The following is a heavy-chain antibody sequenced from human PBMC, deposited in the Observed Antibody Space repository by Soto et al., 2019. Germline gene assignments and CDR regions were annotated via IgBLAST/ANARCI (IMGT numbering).Heavy chain of an antibody. CDR1: GFTFSTYW. J-gene: IGHJ6*02. Sequence: EVQLVESGGGLVQPGGSLRLSCAASGFTFSTYWMHWVRQPPGKGLVWVSRINNDGSNTAYADSVKGRFTISRDNAQSTLYLQMNSLRAEDTAVYYCARDPRIGTTDYGLDVWGQGTTVSVS. V-gene: IGHV3-74*01. CDR2: INNDGSNT. CDR3: ARDPRIGTTDYGLDV. D-gene: IGHD4-17*01.